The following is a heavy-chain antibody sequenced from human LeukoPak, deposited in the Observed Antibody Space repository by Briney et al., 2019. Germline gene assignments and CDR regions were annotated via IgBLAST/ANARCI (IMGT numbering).Heavy chain of an antibody. D-gene: IGHD3-3*01. CDR3: ARARFVDFWSGSLDY. CDR1: GDSISSTTYY. CDR2: IYYTGST. Sequence: SETLSLTCTVSGDSISSTTYYWGWIRQPPGKGLEWIGSIYYTGSTYYNPSLKSRVTISVDTSKNQFSLKLSSVTAADTAVYYCARARFVDFWSGSLDYWGQGTLVTVSS. J-gene: IGHJ4*02. V-gene: IGHV4-39*07.